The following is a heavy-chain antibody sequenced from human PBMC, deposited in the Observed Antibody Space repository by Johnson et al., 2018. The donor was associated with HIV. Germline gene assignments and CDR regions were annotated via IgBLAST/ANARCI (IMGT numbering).Heavy chain of an antibody. Sequence: QVQLVESGGGLVKPGGSLRLSCAASGFTFSDYYMSWIRQAPGKGLEWVSYISSSGSTIYYADSVKGRFTISRDNAKNSLYLQLNSLRAEDTAVYYCVSSSPSDYAFNFWGQGTMITVSP. J-gene: IGHJ3*01. CDR1: GFTFSDYY. CDR2: ISSSGSTI. V-gene: IGHV3-11*04. D-gene: IGHD6-6*01. CDR3: VSSSPSDYAFNF.